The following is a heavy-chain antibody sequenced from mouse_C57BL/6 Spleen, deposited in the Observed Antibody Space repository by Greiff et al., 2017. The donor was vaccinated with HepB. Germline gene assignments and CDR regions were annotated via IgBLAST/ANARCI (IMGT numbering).Heavy chain of an antibody. D-gene: IGHD1-1*01. V-gene: IGHV1-26*01. CDR3: ARSENYYGSRLRGYFDY. CDR1: GYTFTDYY. Sequence: VQLQQSGPELVKPGASVKISCKASGYTFTDYYMNWVKQSHGKSLEWIGDINPNNGGTSYNQKFKGKATLTVDKSSSTAYMELRSLTSEDSAVYYCARSENYYGSRLRGYFDYWGQGTTLTVSS. J-gene: IGHJ2*01. CDR2: INPNNGGT.